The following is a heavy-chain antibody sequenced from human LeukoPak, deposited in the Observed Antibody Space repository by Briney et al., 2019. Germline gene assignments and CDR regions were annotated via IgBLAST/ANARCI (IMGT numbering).Heavy chain of an antibody. J-gene: IGHJ4*02. CDR3: ARGGTTYYYGSGSYYNALASY. V-gene: IGHV4-34*01. CDR1: GGSFSGYY. D-gene: IGHD3-10*01. CDR2: INHSGST. Sequence: SETLSLTCAVYGGSFSGYYWSWIRQPPGKGLEWIGEINHSGSTNYNPSLKSRVTISVDTSKNQFSLKLSSVTAADMAVYYCARGGTTYYYGSGSYYNALASYWGQGTLVTVSS.